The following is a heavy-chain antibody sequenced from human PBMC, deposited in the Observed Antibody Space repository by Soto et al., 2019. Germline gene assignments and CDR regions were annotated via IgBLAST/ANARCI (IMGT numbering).Heavy chain of an antibody. V-gene: IGHV3-15*01. D-gene: IGHD3-22*01. J-gene: IGHJ4*02. CDR2: IKSKTDGGTT. Sequence: GGSLRLSCAASGFTFSNAWMSWVRQAPGKGLEWVGRIKSKTDGGTTDYAAPVKGRFTISRDDSKNTLYLQMNSLKTEDTAVYHCTTTLDYYDSSGYYYFDYWGQGTLVTVSS. CDR1: GFTFSNAW. CDR3: TTTLDYYDSSGYYYFDY.